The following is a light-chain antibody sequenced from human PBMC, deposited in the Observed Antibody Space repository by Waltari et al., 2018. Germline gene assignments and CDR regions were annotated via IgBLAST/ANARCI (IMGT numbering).Light chain of an antibody. CDR2: GAS. Sequence: EIVLTQSPGSLSLSPGERATLSCRATQSVSNNYLAWYQKKPGQPPRLLIYGASSRATGIPDRFSCSGSGTDFSLTISRLEPEDFAVYYCQQYGSSPPYSFGQGTNLEIK. CDR3: QQYGSSPPYS. CDR1: QSVSNNY. J-gene: IGKJ2*03. V-gene: IGKV3-20*01.